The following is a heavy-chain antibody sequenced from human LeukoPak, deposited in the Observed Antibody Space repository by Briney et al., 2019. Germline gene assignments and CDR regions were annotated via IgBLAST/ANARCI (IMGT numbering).Heavy chain of an antibody. CDR3: ARDRVLDGYSSSWYLELFGFDP. Sequence: SETLSLTCTVSGYSISSGYYWGWIRPPPGKGLEWIGSIYHSGSTYYNPSLKSRVTISVDTSKNQFSLKLSSVTAADTAVYYCARDRVLDGYSSSWYLELFGFDPWGQGTLVTVSS. V-gene: IGHV4-38-2*02. D-gene: IGHD6-13*01. CDR1: GYSISSGYY. J-gene: IGHJ5*02. CDR2: IYHSGST.